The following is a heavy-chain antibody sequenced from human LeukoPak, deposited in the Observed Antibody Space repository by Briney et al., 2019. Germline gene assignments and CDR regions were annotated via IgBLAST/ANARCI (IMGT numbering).Heavy chain of an antibody. V-gene: IGHV3-30*18. CDR2: ISYDGSNK. D-gene: IGHD1-26*01. CDR1: GFTFSTYG. J-gene: IGHJ4*02. Sequence: GRSLRLSCTASGFTFSTYGMHWVRQAPGKGLEWVALISYDGSNKYYADSVKGRFTISRDNSKNTLYLQVNGLRAEDTAVYYCAKSGSTRGESDFWGQGTLVTVSS. CDR3: AKSGSTRGESDF.